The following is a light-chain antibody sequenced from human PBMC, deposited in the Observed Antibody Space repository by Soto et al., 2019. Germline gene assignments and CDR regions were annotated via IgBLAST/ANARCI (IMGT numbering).Light chain of an antibody. Sequence: QSALTQPRSVSGSPGQSVTISCTGTSSDVGRYTYVSWYQQHPGKAPQLIIRDVTERPSGVPDRFSGSKSGNTASLTISGLKAGDDADYYCCSDAGGHIYVFGTGT. V-gene: IGLV2-11*01. J-gene: IGLJ1*01. CDR2: DVT. CDR1: SSDVGRYTY. CDR3: CSDAGGHIYV.